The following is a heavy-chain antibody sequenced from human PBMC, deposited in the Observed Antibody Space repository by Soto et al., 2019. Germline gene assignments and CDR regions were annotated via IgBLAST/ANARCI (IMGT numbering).Heavy chain of an antibody. CDR2: INPNGGST. CDR1: GYTFTNYY. Sequence: QVQLMQSGAEVKKPGASVRVSCKASGYTFTNYYVHWVRQAPGQGLEWMGFINPNGGSTTYAQKCQGRFTVTTDTSTRTVYMQLSSLRSEDTAVFYWARSAPYDYWGQRTLVTVSS. J-gene: IGHJ4*02. CDR3: ARSAPYDY. V-gene: IGHV1-46*01.